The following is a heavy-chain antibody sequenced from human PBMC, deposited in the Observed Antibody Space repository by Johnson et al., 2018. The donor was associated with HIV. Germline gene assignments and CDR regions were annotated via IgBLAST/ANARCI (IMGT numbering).Heavy chain of an antibody. CDR2: IAYDGSNK. CDR1: GFTFSSYG. CDR3: ARSRGGYYYDSSGVRGAFDI. V-gene: IGHV3-30*03. J-gene: IGHJ3*02. D-gene: IGHD3-22*01. Sequence: QVQLVESGGGVVQPGRSLRLSCAASGFTFSSYGMHWVRQAPGKGLEWVAVIAYDGSNKYYADSVKGRFTISRDNSENTMYLQMNSLRAEDTAVYYCARSRGGYYYDSSGVRGAFDIWGQGTMVTVSS.